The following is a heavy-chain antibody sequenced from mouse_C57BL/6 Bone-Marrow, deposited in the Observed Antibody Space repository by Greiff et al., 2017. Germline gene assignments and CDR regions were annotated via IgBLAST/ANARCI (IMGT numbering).Heavy chain of an antibody. V-gene: IGHV1-64*01. Sequence: QVQLKQPGAELVKPGASVKLSCKASGYTFTSYWMHWVKQRPGQGLEWIGMIHPNSGSTNYNEKFKSKATLTVDKSSSTAYMQLSSLTSEDSAVYYCTRRGNWGYAMDYWGQGTSVTVSS. CDR3: TRRGNWGYAMDY. CDR2: IHPNSGST. J-gene: IGHJ4*01. CDR1: GYTFTSYW. D-gene: IGHD4-1*02.